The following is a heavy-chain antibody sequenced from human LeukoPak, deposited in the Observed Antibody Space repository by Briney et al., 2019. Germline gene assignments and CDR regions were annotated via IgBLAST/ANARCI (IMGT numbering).Heavy chain of an antibody. CDR3: AREVVVGATVNWFDP. Sequence: SVKVSCKASGYTFTSYDINWVRQATGQGLEWMGGIIPIFGTANYAQKFQGRVTITTDESTSTAYMELSSLRSEDTAVYYCAREVVVGATVNWFDPWGQGTLVTVSS. J-gene: IGHJ5*02. CDR1: GYTFTSYD. D-gene: IGHD1-26*01. V-gene: IGHV1-69*05. CDR2: IIPIFGTA.